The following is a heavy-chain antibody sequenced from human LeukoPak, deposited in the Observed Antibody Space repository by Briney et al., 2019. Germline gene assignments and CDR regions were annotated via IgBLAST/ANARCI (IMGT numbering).Heavy chain of an antibody. Sequence: PGGSLRLSCAASGFNFSSYAMHWVRQAPGKGLEWVAVISYDGSNKYYADSVKGRFTISRDNSKNTLYLQMNSLRAKDTAVYYCARSTRIAPPLDYWGQGTLVTVSS. D-gene: IGHD6-6*01. CDR3: ARSTRIAPPLDY. CDR2: ISYDGSNK. CDR1: GFNFSSYA. V-gene: IGHV3-30*01. J-gene: IGHJ4*02.